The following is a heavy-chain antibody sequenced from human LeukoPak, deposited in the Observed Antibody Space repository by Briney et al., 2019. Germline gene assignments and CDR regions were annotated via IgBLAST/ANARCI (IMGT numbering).Heavy chain of an antibody. J-gene: IGHJ3*02. CDR1: GFTFTNYA. D-gene: IGHD1-26*01. CDR2: ISYDETNK. Sequence: PGRSLRLSCAASGFTFTNYAMHWVRQAPGKGLEWVAVISYDETNKYYEDSVKGRFTISRDSSKNTLYLQMSSLRDEDTAVYYCARVESWEHSGSSQDAFDIWGQGTMVTVSS. V-gene: IGHV3-30*04. CDR3: ARVESWEHSGSSQDAFDI.